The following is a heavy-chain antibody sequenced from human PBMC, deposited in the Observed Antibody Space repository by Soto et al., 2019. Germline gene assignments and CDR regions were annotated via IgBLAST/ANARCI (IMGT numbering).Heavy chain of an antibody. D-gene: IGHD5-18*01. CDR2: IYYSGST. V-gene: IGHV4-59*01. J-gene: IGHJ3*02. Sequence: QVQLQESGPGLVKPSETLSLTCTVSGGSISSYYWSWIRQPPGKGLEWIGYIYYSGSTNYNPSLKSRVTISVDTTKTKFSLKLSSVTAADTAVYYCARRYGYAFDIGGQGTMVTVSS. CDR1: GGSISSYY. CDR3: ARRYGYAFDI.